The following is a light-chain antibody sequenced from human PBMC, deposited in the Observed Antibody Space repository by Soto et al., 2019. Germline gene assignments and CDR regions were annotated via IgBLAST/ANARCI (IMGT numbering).Light chain of an antibody. CDR2: GAS. CDR3: QQYGSSTGT. V-gene: IGKV3-20*01. J-gene: IGKJ1*01. CDR1: QSVSSSY. Sequence: IVLTQYQGTLSLSPGERSTLSCVASQSVSSSYLAWYQQKPGQAPRLLIYGASSRATGIPDRFSGSGSGTDFTLTISRLEPEDFAVYYCQQYGSSTGTFGQGTKV.